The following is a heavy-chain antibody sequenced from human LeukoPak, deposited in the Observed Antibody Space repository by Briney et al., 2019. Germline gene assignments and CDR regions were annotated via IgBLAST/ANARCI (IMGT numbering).Heavy chain of an antibody. Sequence: GGSLRLSCTASGFTVSSNSMSWVRQAPGKGLEWLSVIYSGGNTYYADSEEDRFTTSRDNSKNTVYLEMNSLRAEDTVVYYCAKGGVDPHPIYWGRGTLVTVSS. CDR1: GFTVSSNS. CDR2: IYSGGNT. CDR3: AKGGVDPHPIY. D-gene: IGHD5-12*01. J-gene: IGHJ4*02. V-gene: IGHV3-53*01.